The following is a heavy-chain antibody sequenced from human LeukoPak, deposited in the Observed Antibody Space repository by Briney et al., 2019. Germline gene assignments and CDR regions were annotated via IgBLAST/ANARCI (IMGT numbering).Heavy chain of an antibody. CDR1: GFTFRSYA. Sequence: GGSLRLSCAASGFTFRSYAMSWVRQAPGKGLEWVSVISGSGGSTDYADSVKGRFTISRDNSKNTLYLQMNSLRAEDTAVYYCAKGPVSYYFTFQIWGQGTMVTVSS. D-gene: IGHD1-26*01. J-gene: IGHJ3*02. CDR3: AKGPVSYYFTFQI. V-gene: IGHV3-23*01. CDR2: ISGSGGST.